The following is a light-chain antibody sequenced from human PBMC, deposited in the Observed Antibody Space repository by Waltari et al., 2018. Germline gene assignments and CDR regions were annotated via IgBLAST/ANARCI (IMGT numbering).Light chain of an antibody. CDR2: EVS. CDR3: SSYAGRNIWV. V-gene: IGLV2-8*01. J-gene: IGLJ3*02. CDR1: SSDIGYYNA. Sequence: QAAPTQPPSVSGSPGQSVTISCTGTSSDIGYYNAVSWYQQHPGKAPKLMIYEVSNRPSGVSARFSGSKSGNTCSLTISGLQAEDEADYYCSSYAGRNIWVFGGGTRLTVL.